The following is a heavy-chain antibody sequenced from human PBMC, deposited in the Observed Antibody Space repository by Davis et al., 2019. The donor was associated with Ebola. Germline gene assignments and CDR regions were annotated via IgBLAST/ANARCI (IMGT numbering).Heavy chain of an antibody. J-gene: IGHJ4*02. V-gene: IGHV3-30*18. Sequence: GESLKISCAASGFTFSSYSMNWVRQAPGKGLEWVAVISYDGSNKYYVDSVKGRFTISRDNSKNTLYLQMNSRRAEDTAVYYCAKVEFDYWGQGTLVTVSS. CDR1: GFTFSSYS. CDR3: AKVEFDY. CDR2: ISYDGSNK.